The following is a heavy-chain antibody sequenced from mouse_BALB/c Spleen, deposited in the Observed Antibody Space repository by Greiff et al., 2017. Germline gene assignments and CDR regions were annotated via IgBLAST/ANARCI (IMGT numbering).Heavy chain of an antibody. J-gene: IGHJ2*01. CDR1: GFSLTSYG. Sequence: VQLKESGPGLVAPSQSLSITCTVSGFSLTSYGVHWVRQPPGKGLEWLGVIWAGGSTNYNSALMSRLSISKDNSKSQVFLKMNSLQTDDTAMYYCARDPGSSYAYYFDYWGQGTTLTVSS. V-gene: IGHV2-9*02. CDR2: IWAGGST. D-gene: IGHD1-1*01. CDR3: ARDPGSSYAYYFDY.